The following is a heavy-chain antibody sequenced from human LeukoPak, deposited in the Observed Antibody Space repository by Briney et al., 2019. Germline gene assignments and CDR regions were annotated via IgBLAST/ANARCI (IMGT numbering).Heavy chain of an antibody. CDR1: GFTFSHYG. CDR3: AKDAQRGFDYSNSLEY. D-gene: IGHD4-11*01. Sequence: QSGGSLRLSCAASGFTFSHYGIHWVRQAPGRGLEWVAVIWNDGSNKYYADSVKGRFTISRDNSQNTVDLHMNSLRAEDTAVDYCAKDAQRGFDYSNSLEYWGHGELVTVSS. V-gene: IGHV3-33*06. J-gene: IGHJ4*03. CDR2: IWNDGSNK.